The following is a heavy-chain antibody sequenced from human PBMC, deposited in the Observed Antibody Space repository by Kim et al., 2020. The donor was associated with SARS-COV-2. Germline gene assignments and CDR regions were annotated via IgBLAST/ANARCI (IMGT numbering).Heavy chain of an antibody. CDR1: GGSISSSSYY. CDR2: IYYSGST. J-gene: IGHJ4*02. Sequence: SETLSLTCTVSGGSISSSSYYWGWIRQPPGKGLEWIGSIYYSGSTYYNPSLKSRVTISVDTSKNQFSLKLSSVTAADTAVYYCARQVVERGYSSGWYVLVAGFDYWGQGTLVTVSS. D-gene: IGHD6-19*01. V-gene: IGHV4-39*01. CDR3: ARQVVERGYSSGWYVLVAGFDY.